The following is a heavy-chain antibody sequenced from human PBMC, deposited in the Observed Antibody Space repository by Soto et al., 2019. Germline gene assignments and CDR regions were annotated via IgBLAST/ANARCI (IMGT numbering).Heavy chain of an antibody. Sequence: LRLSFAASGFTFSHYWIHWVRQAPGKGLVWVSRINSDGSSANYADSVKGRFTVSRDNAKTTLYLHMNSLRAEDTAVYYCARDAFRGYDTGGWFDPWGQGTLVTVSS. CDR1: GFTFSHYW. CDR3: ARDAFRGYDTGGWFDP. CDR2: INSDGSSA. D-gene: IGHD5-12*01. V-gene: IGHV3-74*01. J-gene: IGHJ5*02.